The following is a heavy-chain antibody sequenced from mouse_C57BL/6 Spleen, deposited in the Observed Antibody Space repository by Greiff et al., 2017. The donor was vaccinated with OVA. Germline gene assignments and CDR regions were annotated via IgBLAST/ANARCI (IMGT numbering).Heavy chain of an antibody. CDR1: GYTFTDYN. CDR3: AMNGNYDYFDD. Sequence: VQLQQSGPELVKPGASVKIPCKASGYTFTDYNMDWVKQSHGKSLEWIGDINPNNGGTIYNQKFKGKATLTVDTSSSTAYMELRSLTSEDTAVYYCAMNGNYDYFDDWGQGTTLTVSS. D-gene: IGHD2-1*01. V-gene: IGHV1-18*01. CDR2: INPNNGGT. J-gene: IGHJ2*01.